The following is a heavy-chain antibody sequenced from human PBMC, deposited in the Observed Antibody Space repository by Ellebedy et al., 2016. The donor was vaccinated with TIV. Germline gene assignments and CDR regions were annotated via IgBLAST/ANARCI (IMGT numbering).Heavy chain of an antibody. D-gene: IGHD6-19*01. CDR2: ISHDGSSQ. CDR3: ARDLDKSSGWYGGAAY. Sequence: GESLKISCVASGFTFDSYAMHWVRQAPGKGLEWVAVISHDGSSQYYADSVKGRFTVSRDNSMTTVYLEMNRLRAEDTALYYCARDLDKSSGWYGGAAYWGQGTQVTFSS. J-gene: IGHJ4*02. V-gene: IGHV3-30-3*01. CDR1: GFTFDSYA.